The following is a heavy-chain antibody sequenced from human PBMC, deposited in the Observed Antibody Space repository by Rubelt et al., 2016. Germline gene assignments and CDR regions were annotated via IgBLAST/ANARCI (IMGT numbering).Heavy chain of an antibody. CDR3: ARDKEWLATRGFQNWFDP. J-gene: IGHJ5*02. D-gene: IGHD6-19*01. Sequence: QVQLVQSGAEVKKPGASVKVSCKASGYTFTSYGISWVRQAPGQGLEWLGWIRAYNGNTNYAQKLQWRCTMTADTSRGTAYMGLRGLRSDDTDVYYCARDKEWLATRGFQNWFDPWGQGTLVTVSS. CDR1: GYTFTSYG. V-gene: IGHV1-18*01. CDR2: IRAYNGNT.